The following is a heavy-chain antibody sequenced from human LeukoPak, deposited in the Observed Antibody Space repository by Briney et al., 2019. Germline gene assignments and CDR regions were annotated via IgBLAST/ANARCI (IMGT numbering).Heavy chain of an antibody. CDR3: AKSPSNLATITGLDY. D-gene: IGHD5-24*01. V-gene: IGHV3-23*01. CDR1: GFTFSSYA. J-gene: IGHJ4*02. CDR2: ISGSGGST. Sequence: GGSLRLSCAASGFTFSSYAMSWVRQAPGKGLEWVSAISGSGGSTYYADSVKGRFTISRDNSKNTPYLQMNSLRAEDTAVYYCAKSPSNLATITGLDYWGQGTLVTVSS.